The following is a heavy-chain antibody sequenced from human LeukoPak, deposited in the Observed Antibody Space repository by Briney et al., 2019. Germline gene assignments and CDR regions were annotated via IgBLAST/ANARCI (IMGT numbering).Heavy chain of an antibody. CDR1: GYTFTRYG. CDR3: ARDASIEVVVPAAIGAFDI. V-gene: IGHV1-18*03. D-gene: IGHD2-2*01. J-gene: IGHJ3*02. Sequence: ASVKVSCKASGYTFTRYGISWVRQAPGQGLEWMGWISAYNGNTNYAQKFQGRVTMTTDTSTSTAYMEVRSLRSDDMAVYYCARDASIEVVVPAAIGAFDIWGQGTMVTVSS. CDR2: ISAYNGNT.